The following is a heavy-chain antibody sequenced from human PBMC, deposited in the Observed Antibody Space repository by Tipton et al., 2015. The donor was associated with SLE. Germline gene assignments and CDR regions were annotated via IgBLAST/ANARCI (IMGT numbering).Heavy chain of an antibody. CDR1: GGSMSYHY. J-gene: IGHJ4*02. D-gene: IGHD5-24*01. CDR2: IYYTGNT. V-gene: IGHV4-59*11. CDR3: ARVARDGYKSGFDY. Sequence: LRLSCTVSGGSMSYHYWSWIRQPPGKGLEWIGYIYYTGNTNYNPSLKSRVTISVDTSKNQFSLKLSSVTAADTAVYYCARVARDGYKSGFDYWGQGTLVTVSS.